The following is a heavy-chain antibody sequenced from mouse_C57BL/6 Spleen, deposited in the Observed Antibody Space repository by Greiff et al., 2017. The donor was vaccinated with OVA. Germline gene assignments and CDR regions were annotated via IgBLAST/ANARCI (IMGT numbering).Heavy chain of an antibody. V-gene: IGHV10-1*01. CDR3: VRSGYYGSSWFAY. D-gene: IGHD1-1*01. J-gene: IGHJ3*01. CDR1: GFSFNTYA. Sequence: EVKLLESGGGLVQPKGSLKLSCAASGFSFNTYAMNWVRQAPGKGLEWVARIRSKSNNYATYYADSVKDRFTISRDDSESMLYLQMNNLKTEDTAMYYCVRSGYYGSSWFAYWGQGTLVTVSA. CDR2: IRSKSNNYAT.